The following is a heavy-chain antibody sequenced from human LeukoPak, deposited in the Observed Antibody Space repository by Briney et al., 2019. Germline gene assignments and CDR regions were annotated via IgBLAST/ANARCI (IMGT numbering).Heavy chain of an antibody. D-gene: IGHD3-10*01. CDR3: ARVISRDYYGSGSYPSAFDY. V-gene: IGHV3-11*04. CDR2: LSNSGSSI. CDR1: GISFSGYF. J-gene: IGHJ4*02. Sequence: PGGSLRLSCAASGISFSGYFMSWIRQAPGKGLEWVAYLSNSGSSIYYADSVKGRFTISRDNANNSLFLQMNSLRAEDTAVYYCARVISRDYYGSGSYPSAFDYWGQGTLVTVSS.